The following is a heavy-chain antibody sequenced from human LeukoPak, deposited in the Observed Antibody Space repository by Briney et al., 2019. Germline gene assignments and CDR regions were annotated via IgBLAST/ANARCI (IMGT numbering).Heavy chain of an antibody. CDR2: ISYDGSNK. J-gene: IGHJ4*02. D-gene: IGHD3-10*01. CDR3: ARELYYYGSRSYYPHRYYFDY. Sequence: PGGSLRLSCAASGFTFSSYAMHWVRQAPGKGLEWVAVISYDGSNKYYADSVKGRFTISRDNSKNTLFLQVKSLRAEDTAVYYWARELYYYGSRSYYPHRYYFDYWGQGTLVTVSS. CDR1: GFTFSSYA. V-gene: IGHV3-30*04.